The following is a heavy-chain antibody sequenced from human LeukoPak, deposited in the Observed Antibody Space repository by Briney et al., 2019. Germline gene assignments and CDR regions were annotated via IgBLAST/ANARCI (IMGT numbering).Heavy chain of an antibody. Sequence: PSETLSLTCAVYGGSFSGYYWSWIRQPPGKGLEWIGEINHSGSTNYNPSLKSRVTISVDTSKNQFSLKLSSVTAADTAVYYCAKVYYGSGNWFDPWGQGTLVTVSS. V-gene: IGHV4-34*01. D-gene: IGHD3-10*01. CDR2: INHSGST. J-gene: IGHJ5*02. CDR3: AKVYYGSGNWFDP. CDR1: GGSFSGYY.